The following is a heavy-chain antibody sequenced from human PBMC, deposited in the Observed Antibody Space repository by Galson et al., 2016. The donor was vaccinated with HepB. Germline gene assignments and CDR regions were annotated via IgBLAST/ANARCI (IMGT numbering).Heavy chain of an antibody. D-gene: IGHD4-17*01. CDR2: ISGSGGGT. CDR3: AKEWYGDYGD. CDR1: GFTFRNYA. J-gene: IGHJ4*01. Sequence: SLRLSCAASGFTFRNYAMNWVRQAPGKELEWVSTISGSGGGTYYADSVKGRFTISRDNSKNTLYLQMNSLRAEDTAIYYCAKEWYGDYGDWGHGTLVTVSS. V-gene: IGHV3-23*01.